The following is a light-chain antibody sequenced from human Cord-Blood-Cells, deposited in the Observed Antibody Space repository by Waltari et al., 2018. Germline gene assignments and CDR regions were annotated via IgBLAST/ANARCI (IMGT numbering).Light chain of an antibody. CDR2: GAS. CDR1: QSVSSSY. CDR3: QQYGSSPNT. V-gene: IGKV3-20*01. J-gene: IGKJ4*01. Sequence: EIVLTQSPGTLSLSLGERATLSCRASQSVSSSYLAWYQQKPGQAPRLLIYGASSRATGIPDRFSGSGSGTDFTLTISRLEPEDFAVYYCQQYGSSPNTFGGGTKVEIK.